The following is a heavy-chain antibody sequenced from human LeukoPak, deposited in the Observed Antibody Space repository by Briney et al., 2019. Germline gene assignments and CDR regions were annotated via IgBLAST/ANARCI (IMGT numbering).Heavy chain of an antibody. V-gene: IGHV4-59*01. CDR3: ASTKPSYGGFDY. Sequence: PSGTLSLTCTVSGDSISSYYWSWIRPPPGKGLEWIGYIYYSGSTNYNPSLKSRVTISVDTSKNQFSLKLRSVTAADTAVYYCASTKPSYGGFDYWGQGTLVTVSS. CDR1: GDSISSYY. J-gene: IGHJ4*02. CDR2: IYYSGST. D-gene: IGHD3-10*01.